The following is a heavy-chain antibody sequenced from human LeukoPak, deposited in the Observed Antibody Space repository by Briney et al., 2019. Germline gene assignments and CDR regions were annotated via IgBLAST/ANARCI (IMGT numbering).Heavy chain of an antibody. Sequence: GGSLRLSCAASGFTVSSNFMSWVRQAPGKGLEWVSVIYSNGRTTYADSVKGRFTISRDNSKNTLYLQMNSLRAEDTAVYYCALSSGWYGGTSGYWGQGTLVTVSS. CDR1: GFTVSSNF. J-gene: IGHJ4*02. CDR3: ALSSGWYGGTSGY. CDR2: IYSNGRT. V-gene: IGHV3-53*01. D-gene: IGHD6-19*01.